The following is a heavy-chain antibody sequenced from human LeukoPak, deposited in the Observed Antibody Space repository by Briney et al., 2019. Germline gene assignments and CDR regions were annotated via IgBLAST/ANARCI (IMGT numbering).Heavy chain of an antibody. CDR3: ARAHYDSSDFEYFQH. Sequence: VASVKVSCKASGYIFTDYYMHWVRQAPGQGLEWMGWINPNSGGTNSAQKFQGRVTMTSDTSISTAYMELSRLRSDDTAVFFCARAHYDSSDFEYFQHWGQGTLVTVSS. V-gene: IGHV1-2*02. J-gene: IGHJ1*01. CDR2: INPNSGGT. D-gene: IGHD3-22*01. CDR1: GYIFTDYY.